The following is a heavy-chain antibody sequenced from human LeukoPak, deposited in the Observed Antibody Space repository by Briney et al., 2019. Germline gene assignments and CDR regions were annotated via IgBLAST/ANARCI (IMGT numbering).Heavy chain of an antibody. J-gene: IGHJ6*03. CDR1: GGSISSSSYY. Sequence: SETLSLTCTVSGGSISSSSYYWGWIRQPPGKGLEWIGSIYYSGSTYYNPSLKSRVTISVDTSKDQFSLKLSSVTAADTAVYYCARVRYYYYYMDVWGKGTTVTVSS. CDR3: ARVRYYYYYMDV. CDR2: IYYSGST. V-gene: IGHV4-39*07.